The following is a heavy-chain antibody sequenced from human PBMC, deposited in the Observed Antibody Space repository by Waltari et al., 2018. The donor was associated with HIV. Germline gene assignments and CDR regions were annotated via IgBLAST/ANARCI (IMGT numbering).Heavy chain of an antibody. V-gene: IGHV3-33*01. J-gene: IGHJ4*02. CDR1: GLTFSSSG. D-gene: IGHD5-18*01. CDR3: ARGADTAMVTIGDY. CDR2: IWYDGSNK. Sequence: QVQLVESGGGVVQPGRSLRLSCAASGLTFSSSGMHRARQRPGKGLEWVAVIWYDGSNKYYADAVKGRFTISRDNSKNTLYLQMNSLRAEDTAVYYCARGADTAMVTIGDYWGQGTLVTVSS.